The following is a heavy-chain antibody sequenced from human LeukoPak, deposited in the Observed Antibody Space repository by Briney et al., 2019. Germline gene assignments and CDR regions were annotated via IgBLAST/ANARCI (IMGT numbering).Heavy chain of an antibody. CDR1: GYTFTGYY. Sequence: ASVKVSCKASGYTFTGYYMHWVRQAPGQGLEWMGWINPNSGGTNYAQKFQGRVTMTRDTSISTVYMEVGRLRSDDTAVYYCARGHPKYSGSYYTLAYWGQGSLVTVSS. J-gene: IGHJ4*02. CDR2: INPNSGGT. V-gene: IGHV1-2*02. D-gene: IGHD1-26*01. CDR3: ARGHPKYSGSYYTLAY.